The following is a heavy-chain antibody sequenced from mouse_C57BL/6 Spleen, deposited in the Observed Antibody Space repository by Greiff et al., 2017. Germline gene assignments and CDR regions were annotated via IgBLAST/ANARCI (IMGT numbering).Heavy chain of an antibody. V-gene: IGHV5-17*01. J-gene: IGHJ4*01. CDR3: ARPLRKGVYAMDY. Sequence: EVQRVESGGGLVKPGGSLKLSCAASGFTFSDYGMHWVRQAPEKGLEWVAYISSGSSTIYYADTVKGRFTISRDNAKNTLFLQMTSLRSEDTAMYYCARPLRKGVYAMDYWGQGTSVTVSS. CDR1: GFTFSDYG. CDR2: ISSGSSTI. D-gene: IGHD2-12*01.